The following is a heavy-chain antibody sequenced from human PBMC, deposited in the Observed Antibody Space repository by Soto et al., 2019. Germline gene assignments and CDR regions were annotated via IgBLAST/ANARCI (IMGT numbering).Heavy chain of an antibody. CDR1: GGSISSYY. J-gene: IGHJ5*02. D-gene: IGHD1-20*01. Sequence: PSETLSLTYTVSGGSISSYYWSWIRQPPGKGLEWIGYIYYSGSTNYNPSLKSRVTISVDTSKNQFSLKLSSVTAADTAVYYCARPITGTTDFWFDPWGQGTLVTVSS. CDR2: IYYSGST. V-gene: IGHV4-59*01. CDR3: ARPITGTTDFWFDP.